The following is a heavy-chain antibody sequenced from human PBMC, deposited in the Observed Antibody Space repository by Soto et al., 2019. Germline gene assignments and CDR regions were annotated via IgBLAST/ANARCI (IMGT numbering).Heavy chain of an antibody. V-gene: IGHV1-69*13. J-gene: IGHJ4*02. D-gene: IGHD6-6*01. Sequence: SVKVSCKASGGTFSSYAISWVRQAPGQGLEWMGGIIPIFGTANYAQKFQGRVTITADESTSTAYMELSSLRSEDTAVYYCASVIAARSFNFDYWGQGTLVTSPQ. CDR1: GGTFSSYA. CDR3: ASVIAARSFNFDY. CDR2: IIPIFGTA.